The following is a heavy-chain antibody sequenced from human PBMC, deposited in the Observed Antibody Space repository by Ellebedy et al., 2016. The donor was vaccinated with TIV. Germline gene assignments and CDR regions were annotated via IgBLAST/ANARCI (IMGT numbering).Heavy chain of an antibody. CDR2: IYYSGST. CDR1: GGSIGSIFYY. D-gene: IGHD6-13*01. V-gene: IGHV4-39*06. J-gene: IGHJ5*02. CDR3: ATDRVIEGVGNNWFDP. Sequence: GSLRLSCTVSGGSIGSIFYYWTWIRQAPGKGVEWIGSIYYSGSTYYNPSLDSLITISVDTSKTQFPLKLTSLTDADTAVYYCATDRVIEGVGNNWFDPWGQGTLVAVSS.